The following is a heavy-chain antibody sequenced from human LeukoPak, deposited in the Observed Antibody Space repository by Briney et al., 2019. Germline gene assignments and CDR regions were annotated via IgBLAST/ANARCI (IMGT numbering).Heavy chain of an antibody. CDR1: GGSISDSSYF. J-gene: IGHJ5*01. CDR2: IYYSGNT. D-gene: IGHD2-15*01. V-gene: IGHV4-39*01. CDR3: ARQGIYCSGSTCYSGVANWFDS. Sequence: SETLSLTCTVSGGSISDSSYFWGWIRQPPGKGLEWIGNIYYSGNTYYNPSLKSRVIISVDTSKNQFSLKLSSVTAADTAVYYCARQGIYCSGSTCYSGVANWFDSWGQGTLVTVSS.